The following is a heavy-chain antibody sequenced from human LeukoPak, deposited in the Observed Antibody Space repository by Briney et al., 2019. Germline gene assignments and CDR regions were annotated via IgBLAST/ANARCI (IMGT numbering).Heavy chain of an antibody. CDR3: AGSKYHYHSSGYYYGAFDI. J-gene: IGHJ4*02. V-gene: IGHV4-59*01. Sequence: SETLSLTCTVSGGSISSYYWSWIRQPPGKGPEWIGYIYYSGSTNYNPSLKSRVTISVDTSKNQLSLKLSSVTAADTAVYRCAGSKYHYHSSGYYYGAFDIWGQGTLVTVSS. CDR2: IYYSGST. D-gene: IGHD3-22*01. CDR1: GGSISSYY.